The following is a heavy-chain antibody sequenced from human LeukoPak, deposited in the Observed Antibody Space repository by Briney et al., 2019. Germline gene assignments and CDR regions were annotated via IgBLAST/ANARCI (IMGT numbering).Heavy chain of an antibody. J-gene: IGHJ6*02. CDR2: IGAYNGNT. CDR3: ARDQREVVVVVAATFDLDYSMDV. V-gene: IGHV1-18*01. CDR1: GYTFTSYG. D-gene: IGHD2-15*01. Sequence: GASVKVSCKASGYTFTSYGISWVRQAPGQGLEWMGWIGAYNGNTNYAQKLQGRVTMTTDTSTSTAYMELRSLRPDDTAVYYCARDQREVVVVVAATFDLDYSMDVWGQGTTVTVSS.